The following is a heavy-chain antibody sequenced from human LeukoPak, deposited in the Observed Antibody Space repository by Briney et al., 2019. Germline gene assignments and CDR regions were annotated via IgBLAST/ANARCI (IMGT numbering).Heavy chain of an antibody. CDR1: GFTFSSYM. D-gene: IGHD3-22*01. CDR2: IKPDGGEK. CDR3: ARNTYYYDSSGYESVPPYY. J-gene: IGHJ4*02. Sequence: GGSLRLSCAASGFTFSSYMMTWVRQAPGKGLEWVANIKPDGGEKFYVDSVRGRLTISRDNAKNSLYLQMNSLRAEDTAVYYCARNTYYYDSSGYESVPPYYWGQGTLVTVSS. V-gene: IGHV3-7*01.